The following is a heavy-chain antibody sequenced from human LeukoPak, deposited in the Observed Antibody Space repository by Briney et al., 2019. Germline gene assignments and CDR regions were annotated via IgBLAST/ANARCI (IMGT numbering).Heavy chain of an antibody. V-gene: IGHV4-39*01. D-gene: IGHD6-6*01. Sequence: PSETLSFTCTVSGGSISSGSYYWSWIRQPAGKGLEWIGSIYYSGSTYYNPSLKSRVTMSVDTSKNQFSLKLSSVTAADTAVYYCARHPPPARAARPPGFDYWGQGTLVTVSS. CDR1: GGSISSGSYY. J-gene: IGHJ4*02. CDR3: ARHPPPARAARPPGFDY. CDR2: IYYSGST.